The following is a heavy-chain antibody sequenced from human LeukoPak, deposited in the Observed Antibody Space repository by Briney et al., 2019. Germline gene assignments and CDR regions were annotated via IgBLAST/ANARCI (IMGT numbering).Heavy chain of an antibody. J-gene: IGHJ4*02. Sequence: GGPLRLSCAASGFTFSIYEMNWVRQAPGKGLEWVSYIGSSGSTIYSADSVKGRFTISRDNAKNSLYLQMNSLRAEDTAVYYCARMWELLDYWGQGTLVTVSS. V-gene: IGHV3-48*03. D-gene: IGHD1-26*01. CDR2: IGSSGSTI. CDR1: GFTFSIYE. CDR3: ARMWELLDY.